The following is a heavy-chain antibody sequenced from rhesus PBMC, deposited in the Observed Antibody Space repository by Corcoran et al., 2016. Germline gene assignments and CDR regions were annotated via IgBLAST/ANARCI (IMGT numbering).Heavy chain of an antibody. CDR2: INMGGGST. Sequence: EVKLVETGGGLVQPGGSLKLSCAASGFTFSSYGMSWVRQAPGKVLEWVSAINMGGGSTDYADSVKGRFTISRDNSKNTLSLQMNSLRAEDTAVYYCAKAWYSGSSYYFDYWGQGVLVTVSS. D-gene: IGHD6-25*01. V-gene: IGHV3S5*01. CDR1: GFTFSSYG. J-gene: IGHJ4*01. CDR3: AKAWYSGSSYYFDY.